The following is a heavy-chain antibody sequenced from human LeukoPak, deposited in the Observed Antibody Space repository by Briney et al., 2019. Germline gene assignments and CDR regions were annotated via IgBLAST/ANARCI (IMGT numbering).Heavy chain of an antibody. V-gene: IGHV3-49*04. CDR2: IRRRAYGGAA. CDR3: SRNGLVDFDY. Sequence: GESLKISCTTSGFAFDDFAMSWVRQPAGKGPEWVGFIRRRAYGGAAEYAASVKGRFIISRDDSKGIAYLQMNSLKTEDTAVYYCSRNGLVDFDYWGQGSRVIVSP. J-gene: IGHJ4*02. CDR1: GFAFDDFA.